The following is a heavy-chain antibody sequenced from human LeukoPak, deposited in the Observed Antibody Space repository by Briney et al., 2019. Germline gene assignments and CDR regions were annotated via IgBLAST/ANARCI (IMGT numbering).Heavy chain of an antibody. CDR3: ARRSSLFDY. D-gene: IGHD6-19*01. Sequence: GGSLRLSCAASGFTFSSYGMHWVRQAPGKGLEWVSFIRYDGSNEYYADSVKGRFTISRDNSKNTLYLQMNSLRAEDTAVYYCARRSSLFDYWGQGTLVTVSS. CDR2: IRYDGSNE. J-gene: IGHJ4*02. CDR1: GFTFSSYG. V-gene: IGHV3-30*02.